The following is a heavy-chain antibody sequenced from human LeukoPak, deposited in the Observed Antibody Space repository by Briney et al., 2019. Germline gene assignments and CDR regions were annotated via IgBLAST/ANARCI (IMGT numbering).Heavy chain of an antibody. J-gene: IGHJ4*02. Sequence: GASVKVSCKASVYTFAGYFMHWVGQAPGQGLEWMGWISPNSGGTNYTQRFHGRVTMPRDTSLSTANMELNRLRSAQRPGCYCTRPRAGLSYFDCWGQGTPVTASS. CDR2: ISPNSGGT. D-gene: IGHD6-19*01. V-gene: IGHV1-2*02. CDR3: TRPRAGLSYFDC. CDR1: VYTFAGYF.